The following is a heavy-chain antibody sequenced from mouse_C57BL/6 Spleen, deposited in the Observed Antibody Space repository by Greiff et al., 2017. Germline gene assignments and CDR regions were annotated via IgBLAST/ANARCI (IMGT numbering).Heavy chain of an antibody. D-gene: IGHD1-1*01. J-gene: IGHJ1*03. Sequence: QVQLKQSGAELVKPGASVKISCKASGYAFSSYWMNWVKQRPGKGLEWIGQIYPGDGDTHYNGKLKGKATLTADKSSSTAYMQLSSLTSEDSAVYFCARSPYYYGSSYWYFDVWGTGTTVTVSS. CDR1: GYAFSSYW. CDR3: ARSPYYYGSSYWYFDV. V-gene: IGHV1-80*01. CDR2: IYPGDGDT.